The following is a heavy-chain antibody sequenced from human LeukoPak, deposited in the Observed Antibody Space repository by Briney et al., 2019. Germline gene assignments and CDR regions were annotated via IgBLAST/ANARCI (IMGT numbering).Heavy chain of an antibody. Sequence: ASVKVSCKASGYTFTSYSISWVRQAPGQGLEWMGWISAYNGNTNYAQKLQGRVTMTTDTSTSTAYMELRSLRSDDTAVYYCARDQGYYDSSGYCDYWGQGTLVTVSS. J-gene: IGHJ4*02. CDR1: GYTFTSYS. CDR2: ISAYNGNT. V-gene: IGHV1-18*01. D-gene: IGHD3-22*01. CDR3: ARDQGYYDSSGYCDY.